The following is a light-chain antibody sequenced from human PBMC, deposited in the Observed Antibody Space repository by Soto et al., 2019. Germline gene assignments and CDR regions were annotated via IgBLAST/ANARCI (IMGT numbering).Light chain of an antibody. CDR3: QQVKSYPRT. Sequence: DIHLTQSPSSLSASVGDRVTITCRASQAITNNLAWYQQKPGNPPKRLISEESTLHSGVPSRFSGRKVGTQFILTIDSLQPEDFATYYCQQVKSYPRTFGGGTKVEIK. J-gene: IGKJ4*01. CDR2: EES. V-gene: IGKV1-9*01. CDR1: QAITNN.